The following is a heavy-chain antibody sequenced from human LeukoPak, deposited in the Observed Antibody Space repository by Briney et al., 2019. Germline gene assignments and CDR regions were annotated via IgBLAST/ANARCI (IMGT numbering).Heavy chain of an antibody. Sequence: GASVKVSCKASGYTFTGFYMHWVRQAPGQGLEWMGRINPNSGGTNYAQKFQGRVTMTRDTSISTAYMELSRLRSDDTAVYYCAGGPRYCSSARYYASWFDPWGQGTLVTVSS. V-gene: IGHV1-2*06. CDR1: GYTFTGFY. J-gene: IGHJ5*02. CDR3: AGGPRYCSSARYYASWFDP. CDR2: INPNSGGT. D-gene: IGHD2-2*01.